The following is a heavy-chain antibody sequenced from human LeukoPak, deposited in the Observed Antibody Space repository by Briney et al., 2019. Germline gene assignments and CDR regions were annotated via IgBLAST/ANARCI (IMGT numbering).Heavy chain of an antibody. V-gene: IGHV4-59*08. Sequence: SETLSLTCTVSGGSIGSYYWSWIRQPPGKGLEWIGYIYYSGSTNYNPSLKSRVTISVDTSKNQFSLKLSSVTAADTAVYYCARHNEGYCSSTSCYAFDYWGQGTLVTVSS. D-gene: IGHD2-2*01. CDR3: ARHNEGYCSSTSCYAFDY. CDR1: GGSIGSYY. J-gene: IGHJ4*02. CDR2: IYYSGST.